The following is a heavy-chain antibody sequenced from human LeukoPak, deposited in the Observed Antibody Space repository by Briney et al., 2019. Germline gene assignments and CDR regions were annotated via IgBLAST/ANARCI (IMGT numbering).Heavy chain of an antibody. Sequence: GGSLRISCAASGFTFSSYAMSWVRQAPGKGLEWVSVIYSGGSTYYTDSVKGRFTISRDNSKNTLYLQMNSLRAEDTAVYYCARDSSGYYLYWGQGTLVTVSS. J-gene: IGHJ4*02. V-gene: IGHV3-53*01. D-gene: IGHD3-22*01. CDR3: ARDSSGYYLY. CDR2: IYSGGST. CDR1: GFTFSSYA.